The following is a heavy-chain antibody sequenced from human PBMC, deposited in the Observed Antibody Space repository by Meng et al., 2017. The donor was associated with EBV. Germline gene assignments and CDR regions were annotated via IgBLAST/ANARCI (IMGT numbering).Heavy chain of an antibody. CDR1: GVPFRHYA. D-gene: IGHD3-10*01. Sequence: QGRVVDAGAEVKKPGSSVKVSCKTSGVPFRHYAISWVRQAPGQGLEWLGGFLPRLGAPNYAQKFHGRVKITADESTSTHYMDLSSLRSEDTAIYYCASESGRGYTPDYWGQGTLVTVSS. V-gene: IGHV1-69*01. J-gene: IGHJ4*02. CDR2: FLPRLGAP. CDR3: ASESGRGYTPDY.